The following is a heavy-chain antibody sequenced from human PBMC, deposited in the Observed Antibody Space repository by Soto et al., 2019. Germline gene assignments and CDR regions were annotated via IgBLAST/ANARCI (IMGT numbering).Heavy chain of an antibody. J-gene: IGHJ4*02. Sequence: SETLSLTCTVSGGSISPYYWNWIRQSPGKALEWIGYIFYRGSTNYNASIRSRVTISVDMSKNQFSLKLTSVTAADTAVYYCASYGSGTSVLDYWGQGTLVTVSS. D-gene: IGHD3-10*01. CDR1: GGSISPYY. CDR3: ASYGSGTSVLDY. CDR2: IFYRGST. V-gene: IGHV4-59*12.